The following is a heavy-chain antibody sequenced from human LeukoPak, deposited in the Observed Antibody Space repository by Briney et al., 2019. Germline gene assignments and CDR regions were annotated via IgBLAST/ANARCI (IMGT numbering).Heavy chain of an antibody. V-gene: IGHV1-69*05. CDR3: ARDQIGVIKYLDY. D-gene: IGHD3-10*01. Sequence: SVKVSCKASGVSFSSYAISWVRQAPGQGLEWVGGIIPISVTGNYAQKFQGRVTITTDVSTSTAYMELRSLRSEDTAVYYCARDQIGVIKYLDYWGQGTLVTVSS. CDR1: GVSFSSYA. J-gene: IGHJ4*02. CDR2: IIPISVTG.